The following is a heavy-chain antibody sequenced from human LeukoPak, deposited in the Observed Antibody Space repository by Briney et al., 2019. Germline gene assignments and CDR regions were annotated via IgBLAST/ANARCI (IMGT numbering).Heavy chain of an antibody. CDR3: AKDQKPDSGYDIDY. D-gene: IGHD5-12*01. J-gene: IGHJ4*02. V-gene: IGHV3-23*01. CDR2: IFGSGDTT. Sequence: GGSLRLSCAASGFTISTYGMNWDRQAPREGLEWVSVIFGSGDTTYHADSVKGRFTISRDRSKNTLNLEMHSLRADDTAVYYCAKDQKPDSGYDIDYWGQGTLVTVSS. CDR1: GFTISTYG.